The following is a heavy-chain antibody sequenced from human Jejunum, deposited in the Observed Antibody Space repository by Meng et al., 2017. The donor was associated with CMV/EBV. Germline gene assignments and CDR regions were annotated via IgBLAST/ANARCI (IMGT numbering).Heavy chain of an antibody. CDR1: GGTFSSLA. CDR3: ATGGWELMPFDF. D-gene: IGHD1-26*01. V-gene: IGHV1-69*05. J-gene: IGHJ4*02. Sequence: CKAAGGTFSSLAISWFRQAPGQGLEWMGGIIPIFETPNYAQRFQGRVTMTTDESTSTAYMELSSLRSDDTAVYYCATGGWELMPFDFWGQGTLVTVSS. CDR2: IIPIFETP.